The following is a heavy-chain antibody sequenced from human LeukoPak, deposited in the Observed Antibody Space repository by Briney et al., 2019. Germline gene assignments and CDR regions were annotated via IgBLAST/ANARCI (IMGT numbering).Heavy chain of an antibody. D-gene: IGHD1-26*01. Sequence: PSETLSLTCTVSGGSISSSSYYWGWIRQPLGKGLEWIGYIYYSGSTSYNPSLRSRVTISVDTSKNQFSLKLTSVTAADTAVYFCSRHDRNSGRYYDFDYWGQGTLVTVSS. CDR1: GGSISSSSYY. CDR2: IYYSGST. CDR3: SRHDRNSGRYYDFDY. J-gene: IGHJ4*02. V-gene: IGHV4-61*05.